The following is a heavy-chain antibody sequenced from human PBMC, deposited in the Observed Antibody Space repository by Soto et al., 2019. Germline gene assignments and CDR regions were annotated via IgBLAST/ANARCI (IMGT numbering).Heavy chain of an antibody. V-gene: IGHV3-66*01. Sequence: QLVESGGGLVQPGGSLRLSCAASGFSVSNNYMKWVRQAPGKGLEWVSLIYSGGSTYYADSVKGRFTISRDNSKNTLFLQMKSVRVEDTAVYYFARDRGYRWGQGTMVTVSS. D-gene: IGHD5-12*01. J-gene: IGHJ3*01. CDR3: ARDRGYR. CDR2: IYSGGST. CDR1: GFSVSNNY.